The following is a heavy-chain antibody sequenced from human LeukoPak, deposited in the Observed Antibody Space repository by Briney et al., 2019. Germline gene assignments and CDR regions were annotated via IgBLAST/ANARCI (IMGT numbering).Heavy chain of an antibody. CDR1: GGSISSGGYS. D-gene: IGHD3-10*01. CDR3: ARPSLYGSGSYPDY. J-gene: IGHJ4*02. Sequence: PSQTLSLTCAVSGGSISSGGYSWSWIRQPPGKGLEWIVYIYHSGSTYYNPSLKSRVTISVDRSKNQSSLKLSSVTAADTAVYYCARPSLYGSGSYPDYWGQGTLVTVSS. V-gene: IGHV4-30-2*01. CDR2: IYHSGST.